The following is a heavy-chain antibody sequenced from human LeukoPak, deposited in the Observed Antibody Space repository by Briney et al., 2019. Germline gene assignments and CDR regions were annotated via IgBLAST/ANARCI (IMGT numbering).Heavy chain of an antibody. Sequence: GGSLRLSCAASGFTFDDYAMPWVRQAPGKGLEWVSSISWNSGSLGYADSVKGRFTISRDNAKNSLYLQMNSLRAEDTALYYCAKDIGMATSPPNFQHWGQGTLVTVSS. V-gene: IGHV3-9*01. CDR2: ISWNSGSL. CDR3: AKDIGMATSPPNFQH. CDR1: GFTFDDYA. D-gene: IGHD5-24*01. J-gene: IGHJ1*01.